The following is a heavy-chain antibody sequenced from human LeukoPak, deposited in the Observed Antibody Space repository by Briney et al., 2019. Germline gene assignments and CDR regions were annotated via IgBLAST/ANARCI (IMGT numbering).Heavy chain of an antibody. CDR1: GGSISSSNW. Sequence: SETLSLTCTVSGGSISSSNWWNWVRQPPGKGLEWIGEVYHSGSTTYNPSLKSRVTISVDKSISTAYLQWSSLKASDTAMYYCGRVMYGSGSSYHFDQWGQGTLVTVSS. CDR3: GRVMYGSGSSYHFDQ. D-gene: IGHD3-10*01. CDR2: VYHSGST. V-gene: IGHV4-4*02. J-gene: IGHJ4*02.